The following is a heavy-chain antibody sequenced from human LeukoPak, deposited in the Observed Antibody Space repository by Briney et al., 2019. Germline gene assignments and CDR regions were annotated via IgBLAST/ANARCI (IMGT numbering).Heavy chain of an antibody. D-gene: IGHD5-24*01. CDR3: ARVPPLSRPYTGNNYYFDY. Sequence: PSETLSLTCTASGGSISSYYWSWIRQPPGKGLEWIGYISYTGGTNYNPSLKSRVTISVDTSKNQFSLKLSSVTAADTAVYYCARVPPLSRPYTGNNYYFDYWGQGTLVTVSS. J-gene: IGHJ4*02. V-gene: IGHV4-59*01. CDR1: GGSISSYY. CDR2: ISYTGGT.